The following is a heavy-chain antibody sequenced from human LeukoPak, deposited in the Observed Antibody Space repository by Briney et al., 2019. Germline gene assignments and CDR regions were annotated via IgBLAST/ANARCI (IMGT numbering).Heavy chain of an antibody. CDR3: AKDLSESYISDYIDV. D-gene: IGHD3-10*01. J-gene: IGHJ6*03. V-gene: IGHV3-23*01. Sequence: AGGSLRLSCAASGFSFSSYAMSWVRQAPGKGLEWVAAISRSGGGTYYADSVKGRFTISRDNSKNTLYLQMNSLRAEDTAGHHFAKDLSESYISDYIDVWGKGTTVTVSS. CDR2: ISRSGGGT. CDR1: GFSFSSYA.